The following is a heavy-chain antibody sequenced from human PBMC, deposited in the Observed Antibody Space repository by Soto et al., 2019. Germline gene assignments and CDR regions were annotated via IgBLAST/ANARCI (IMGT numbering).Heavy chain of an antibody. J-gene: IGHJ4*02. D-gene: IGHD3-10*01. CDR2: ISGSGGST. V-gene: IGHV3-23*01. CDR3: AKGLLGGSGSYYKSAGGQPYFDY. Sequence: GGSLRLSCAASGFTFSSYAMSWVRQAPGKGLEWVSAISGSGGSTYYADSVKGRFTISRDNSKNTLYLQMNSLRAEDTAVYYCAKGLLGGSGSYYKSAGGQPYFDYWGQGTLVTVSS. CDR1: GFTFSSYA.